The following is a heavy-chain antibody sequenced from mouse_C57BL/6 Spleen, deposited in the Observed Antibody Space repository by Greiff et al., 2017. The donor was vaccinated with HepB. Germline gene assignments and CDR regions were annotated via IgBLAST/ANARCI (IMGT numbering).Heavy chain of an antibody. CDR1: GYTFTSYG. CDR2: IYPRSGNT. Sequence: VKLVESGAELARPGASVKLSCKASGYTFTSYGISWVKQRTGQGLEWIGEIYPRSGNTYYNEKFKGKATLTADKSSSTAYMELRSLTSEDSAVYFCARCGTVVATDVWGTGTTVTVSS. CDR3: ARCGTVVATDV. V-gene: IGHV1-81*01. D-gene: IGHD1-1*01. J-gene: IGHJ1*03.